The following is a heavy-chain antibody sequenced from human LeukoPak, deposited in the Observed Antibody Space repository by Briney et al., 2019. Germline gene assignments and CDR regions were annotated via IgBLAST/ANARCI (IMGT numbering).Heavy chain of an antibody. D-gene: IGHD6-19*01. V-gene: IGHV1-2*06. CDR3: AREAVAGQYYYYYYMDV. J-gene: IGHJ6*03. Sequence: ASVKVSCKASGYTFTGYYMHWVRQAPGQGLEWMGRTNPNSGGTNYAQKFQGRVTMTRDTSISTAYMELSRLRSDDTAVYYCAREAVAGQYYYYYYMDVWGKGTTVTVSS. CDR1: GYTFTGYY. CDR2: TNPNSGGT.